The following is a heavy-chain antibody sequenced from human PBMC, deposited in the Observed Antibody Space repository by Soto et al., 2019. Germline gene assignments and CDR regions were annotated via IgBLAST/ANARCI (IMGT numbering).Heavy chain of an antibody. Sequence: QVQLGQSGAEVKNPGSSVKVSCNASGGTCSNSAINWVRQAPGQGLEWVGGITPIFAITAYAQQFQGRVTITAGRSTKAAYMELSNMRSDDTAGYYCARAQTTVTSAPRVDPWGQGNLVHVS. CDR3: ARAQTTVTSAPRVDP. J-gene: IGHJ5*02. V-gene: IGHV1-69*17. CDR1: GGTCSNSA. D-gene: IGHD4-17*01. CDR2: ITPIFAIT.